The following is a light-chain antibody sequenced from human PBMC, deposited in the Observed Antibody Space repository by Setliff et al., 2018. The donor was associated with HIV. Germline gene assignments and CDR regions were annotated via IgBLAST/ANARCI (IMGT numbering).Light chain of an antibody. J-gene: IGLJ1*01. CDR2: KND. V-gene: IGLV1-44*01. CDR3: ASWDDSLNGFYV. Sequence: QSVLTQPPSASGTPGQRVTISCSGSSSNIGSNTVTWYQQLPGTAPKLLIYKNDQRPSGVPDRFSGSKSGTSASLAISGLQSGDEADYYCASWDDSLNGFYVFGTGTKVTVL. CDR1: SSNIGSNT.